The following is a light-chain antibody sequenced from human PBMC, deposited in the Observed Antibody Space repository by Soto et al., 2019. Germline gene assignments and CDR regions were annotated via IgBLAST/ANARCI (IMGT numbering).Light chain of an antibody. CDR1: TANIGADYH. CDR2: GNT. V-gene: IGLV1-40*01. CDR3: QSYDTSLRAYV. J-gene: IGLJ1*01. Sequence: HSLLTQPPSVSVAPGQRATIFCTGSTANIGADYHVHLYLQHPGTGARLLIYGNTNRPSGLLSRSSGSQSATPASLAIPGLEAEHEGNYYCQSYDTSLRAYVFGTGTKVTVL.